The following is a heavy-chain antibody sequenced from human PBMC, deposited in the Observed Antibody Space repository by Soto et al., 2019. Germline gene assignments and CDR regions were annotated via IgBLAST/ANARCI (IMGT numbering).Heavy chain of an antibody. V-gene: IGHV3-15*01. D-gene: IGHD1-1*01. CDR2: IKSKTDGGTT. CDR1: GFTFSNAW. Sequence: EVQLVESGGGLVKPGGSLRLSCAASGFTFSNAWMSWVRQAPGKGLEWVGRIKSKTDGGTTDYAAPVKGRFTISRDDSKNKGDLQKNSLKTEDTGLYYCNKDRPGLERRYHSFDHWGQGTMVTVSS. J-gene: IGHJ3*01. CDR3: NKDRPGLERRYHSFDH.